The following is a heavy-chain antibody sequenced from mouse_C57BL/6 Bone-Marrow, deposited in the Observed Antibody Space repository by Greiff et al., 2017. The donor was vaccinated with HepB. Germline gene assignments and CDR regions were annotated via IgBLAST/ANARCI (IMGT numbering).Heavy chain of an antibody. Sequence: VQLQQSGPVLVKPGASVKMSCKASGYTFTDYYMNWVKQSHGKSLEWIGVINPYNGGTSYNQKFKGKATLTVDKSSSTAYMELNSLTSEDSAVYYCARSFYYYGSSYFDYWGQGTTLTVSS. J-gene: IGHJ2*01. CDR1: GYTFTDYY. CDR2: INPYNGGT. D-gene: IGHD1-1*01. V-gene: IGHV1-19*01. CDR3: ARSFYYYGSSYFDY.